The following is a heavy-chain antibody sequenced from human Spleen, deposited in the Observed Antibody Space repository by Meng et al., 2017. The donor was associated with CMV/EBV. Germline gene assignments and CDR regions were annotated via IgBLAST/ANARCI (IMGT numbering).Heavy chain of an antibody. Sequence: LSLTCAASGFTFSSYWMSWVRQAPGKGLEWVANIKQDGSEKYYVDSVKGRFTISRDNAKNSLYLQMNILRAEDTAVYYCARVVWNPQGDYFDYWGQGTLVTVSS. V-gene: IGHV3-7*01. J-gene: IGHJ4*02. CDR1: GFTFSSYW. D-gene: IGHD1-1*01. CDR3: ARVVWNPQGDYFDY. CDR2: IKQDGSEK.